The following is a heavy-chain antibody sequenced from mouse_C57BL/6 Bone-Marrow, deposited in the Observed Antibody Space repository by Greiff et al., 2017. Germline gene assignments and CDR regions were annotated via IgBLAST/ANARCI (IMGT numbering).Heavy chain of an antibody. V-gene: IGHV1-66*01. D-gene: IGHD1-1*01. CDR1: GYSFTSYY. Sequence: VQLVESGPELVKPGASVKISCKASGYSFTSYYIHWVKQRPGQGLEWIGWIYPGSGNTKYNEKFKGKATLTADTSSSTAYMQLSSLTSEDSAVYYCARRITTVVAFDYWGQGTTLTVSS. CDR2: IYPGSGNT. J-gene: IGHJ2*01. CDR3: ARRITTVVAFDY.